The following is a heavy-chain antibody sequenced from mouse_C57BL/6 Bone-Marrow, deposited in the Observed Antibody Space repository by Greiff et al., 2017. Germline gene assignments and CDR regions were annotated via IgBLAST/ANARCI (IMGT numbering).Heavy chain of an antibody. Sequence: EVKVVESGGDLVKPGGSLKLSCAASGFTFSSYGMSWVRQTPDKRLAWVATISSGGSYTYYPDSVKGRFTISRENAKNTLYLQMSSLKYEDTANYYCAGVLYYFDYWGPGPTLTVSS. CDR2: ISSGGSYT. J-gene: IGHJ2*01. CDR3: AGVLYYFDY. CDR1: GFTFSSYG. V-gene: IGHV5-6*01.